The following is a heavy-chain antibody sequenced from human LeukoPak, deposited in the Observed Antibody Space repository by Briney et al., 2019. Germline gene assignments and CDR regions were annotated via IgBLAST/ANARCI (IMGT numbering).Heavy chain of an antibody. Sequence: TLSLTCTVSGGSISSGGYYWSWSRQHPGKGLEWIGYIYYSGSTYYNPSLKSRVTISVDTSKNQFSLKLSSVTAADTAVYYCARGSPELVVFDYWGQGTLVTVSS. CDR2: IYYSGST. CDR1: GGSISSGGYY. D-gene: IGHD2-8*02. J-gene: IGHJ4*02. V-gene: IGHV4-31*03. CDR3: ARGSPELVVFDY.